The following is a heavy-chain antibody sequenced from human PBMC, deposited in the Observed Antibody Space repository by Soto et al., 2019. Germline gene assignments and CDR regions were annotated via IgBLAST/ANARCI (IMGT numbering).Heavy chain of an antibody. D-gene: IGHD2-15*01. V-gene: IGHV5-51*01. CDR3: ARGSCSCGSCYMTYYYYGMDV. J-gene: IGHJ6*02. CDR2: IYPGDSDT. CDR1: GYSFTNYW. Sequence: GESLKISCKGSGYSFTNYWIGWVRQMPGKDLEWMGIIYPGDSDTRYSPSFQGQVTMSVDKSINTAYLQWSSLKASDTAVYYCARGSCSCGSCYMTYYYYGMDVWGQGTTVTVSS.